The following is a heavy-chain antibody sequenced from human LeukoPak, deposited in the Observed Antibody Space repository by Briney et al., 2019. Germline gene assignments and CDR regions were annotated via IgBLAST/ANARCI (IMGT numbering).Heavy chain of an antibody. CDR2: IISGSSTI. Sequence: GGSLRLSCAASGFTFSDYSMNWVRQAPGKGLEWVSYIISGSSTIYYADSVKGRFTISRDNGKNSLYLQMNSLRAEDTAVYYCAREDHYYHGMDVWGQGTTVTVSS. CDR1: GFTFSDYS. J-gene: IGHJ6*02. V-gene: IGHV3-48*01. CDR3: AREDHYYHGMDV.